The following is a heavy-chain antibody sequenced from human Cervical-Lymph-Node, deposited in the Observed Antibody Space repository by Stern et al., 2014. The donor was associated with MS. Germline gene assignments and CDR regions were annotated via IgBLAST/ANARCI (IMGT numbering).Heavy chain of an antibody. CDR3: ARILRITIFGVVTPYFDY. V-gene: IGHV2-26*01. J-gene: IGHJ4*02. D-gene: IGHD3-3*01. CDR2: IFSNDEK. CDR1: GFSLSNARMG. Sequence: QVTLRESGPVLVKPTETLTLTCTVSGFSLSNARMGVSWIRQPPGKALEWLAPIFSNDEKSYSTSLKSRLTISKDTSKSQVVLTMTNMDPVDTATYYCARILRITIFGVVTPYFDYWGQGTLVTVSS.